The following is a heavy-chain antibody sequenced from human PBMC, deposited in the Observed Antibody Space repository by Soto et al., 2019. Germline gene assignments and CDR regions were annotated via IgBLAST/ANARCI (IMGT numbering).Heavy chain of an antibody. V-gene: IGHV1-24*01. Sequence: ASVKVSCKVSGYTLTELSMHWVRQAPGKGLEWMGGFDPEDGETIYAQKFQGRVTMTEDTSTDTAYMELSSLRSEDTAVYYCATVSPVLRYFDWLPRPIAFDIWGQGTMVTVSS. J-gene: IGHJ3*02. D-gene: IGHD3-9*01. CDR2: FDPEDGET. CDR1: GYTLTELS. CDR3: ATVSPVLRYFDWLPRPIAFDI.